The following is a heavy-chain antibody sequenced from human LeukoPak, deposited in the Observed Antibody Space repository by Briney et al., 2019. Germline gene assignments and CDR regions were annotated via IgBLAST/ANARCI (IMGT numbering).Heavy chain of an antibody. CDR1: GFTFDDYG. Sequence: GGSLRLSCAAPGFTFDDYGMSWVRQAPGKGLEWVSGINWNGGSTGYADSVKGRFTISRDNAKNSLYLQMNSLRAEDTALYYCARDLWFGEMTHDAFDIWGQGTMVTVSS. V-gene: IGHV3-20*04. D-gene: IGHD3-10*01. J-gene: IGHJ3*02. CDR3: ARDLWFGEMTHDAFDI. CDR2: INWNGGST.